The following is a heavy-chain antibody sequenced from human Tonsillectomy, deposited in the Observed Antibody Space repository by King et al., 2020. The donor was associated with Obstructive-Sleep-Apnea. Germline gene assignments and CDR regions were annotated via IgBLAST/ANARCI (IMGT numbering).Heavy chain of an antibody. V-gene: IGHV2-70*01. J-gene: IGHJ4*02. CDR2: IDWYDDK. D-gene: IGHD3-10*01. Sequence: TLKESGPALVKPTQTLTLTFTFSGFSLSTSGMCVSWIRQPPGKALEWLALIDWYDDKYYRTSLKTRLTISKDTYKNQVVLTMTHMDPVDTATYYCARANYYGSGSYYYFDYWGQGTLVTVSS. CDR3: ARANYYGSGSYYYFDY. CDR1: GFSLSTSGMC.